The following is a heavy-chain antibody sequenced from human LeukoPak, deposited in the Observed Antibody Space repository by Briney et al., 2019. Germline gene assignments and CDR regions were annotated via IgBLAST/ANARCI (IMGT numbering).Heavy chain of an antibody. CDR2: ISAYNGNT. CDR3: ATSSEYSSEFFDY. CDR1: GYTFTGYY. J-gene: IGHJ4*02. V-gene: IGHV1-18*04. Sequence: EASVKVSCKASGYTFTGYYMHWVRQAPGQGLEWMGWISAYNGNTNYAQRLQGRVTMTTDTSTSTAYMELRSLRSDDTAVYYCATSSEYSSEFFDYWGQGTLVTVSS. D-gene: IGHD6-19*01.